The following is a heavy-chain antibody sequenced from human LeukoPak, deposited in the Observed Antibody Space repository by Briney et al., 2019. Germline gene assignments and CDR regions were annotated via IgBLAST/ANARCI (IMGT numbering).Heavy chain of an antibody. CDR3: AKGGAQV. V-gene: IGHV3-23*01. Sequence: PGGSLRLSCAASGFTVSSNEMSWVRQAPGKGLEWVSAISSSGGSTYYADSVRGRFIISRDSSKNTLYLQMNSLRVEDTAVYYCAKGGAQVGGQGTLVTVSS. CDR1: GFTVSSNE. D-gene: IGHD1-26*01. CDR2: ISSSGGST. J-gene: IGHJ4*02.